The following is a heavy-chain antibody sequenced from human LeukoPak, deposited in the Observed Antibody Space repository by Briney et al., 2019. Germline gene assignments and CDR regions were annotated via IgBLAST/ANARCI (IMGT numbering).Heavy chain of an antibody. D-gene: IGHD1-1*01. V-gene: IGHV3-20*04. CDR2: INWNGDST. CDR3: ARDRPNLGNHMDG. J-gene: IGHJ6*03. CDR1: GFNFDDFG. Sequence: GGSLRLSCSGSGFNFDDFGITWVRQAPGKGLEWVSGINWNGDSTYYADSAKGRFTISRDNAKKSVDLHMSSLRAEDTALYYWARDRPNLGNHMDGWGKGTTVTVSS.